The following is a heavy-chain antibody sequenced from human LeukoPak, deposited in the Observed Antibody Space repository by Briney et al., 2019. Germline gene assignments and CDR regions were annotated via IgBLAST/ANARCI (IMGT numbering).Heavy chain of an antibody. CDR1: GGSISSGSYY. V-gene: IGHV4-61*01. J-gene: IGHJ5*02. CDR2: IYYSGST. CDR3: ARDLSGYSYGYWFDP. D-gene: IGHD5-18*01. Sequence: PSQTLSLTCTVSGGSISSGSYYWSWIRQPPGKGLEWIGYIYYSGSTNYNPSLKSRVTISVDTSKNQFSLKLSSVTAADTAVYYCARDLSGYSYGYWFDPWGQGTLVTVSS.